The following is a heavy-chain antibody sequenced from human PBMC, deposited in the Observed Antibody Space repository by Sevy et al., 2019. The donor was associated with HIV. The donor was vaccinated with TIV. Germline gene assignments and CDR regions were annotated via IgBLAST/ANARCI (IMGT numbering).Heavy chain of an antibody. CDR2: ISAYNGNT. CDR3: ARVGGFGELLYWDNWFDP. D-gene: IGHD3-10*01. J-gene: IGHJ5*02. V-gene: IGHV1-18*04. CDR1: GYTFTSYG. Sequence: ASVKVSCKASGYTFTSYGISWVRQAPGQGLEWMGWISAYNGNTNYAQKLQGRVTMTTDTSTSTASMGLRSLRSDDTAVYYCARVGGFGELLYWDNWFDPWGQGTLVTVSS.